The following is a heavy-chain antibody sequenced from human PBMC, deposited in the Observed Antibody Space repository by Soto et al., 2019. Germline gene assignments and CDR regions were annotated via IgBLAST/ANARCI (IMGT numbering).Heavy chain of an antibody. Sequence: QVQLQESGPGLVKPSQTLSLTCTVSGGSISSGGYYWSWIPHPQGKGLEWIGYIFYSGSTSSNPSLKSRVTISVDTSKNQFSLKLSSVTAADTAVYYCGTGWQQLALDYWGQGTLVTVSS. D-gene: IGHD6-13*01. CDR2: IFYSGST. CDR3: GTGWQQLALDY. J-gene: IGHJ4*02. V-gene: IGHV4-31*03. CDR1: GGSISSGGYY.